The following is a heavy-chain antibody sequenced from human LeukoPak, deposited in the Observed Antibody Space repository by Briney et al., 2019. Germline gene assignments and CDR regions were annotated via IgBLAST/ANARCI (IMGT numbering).Heavy chain of an antibody. V-gene: IGHV5-51*01. Sequence: GESLKISCKGSGYSSWIGWMRQMPGKGLEWMGIISPGDSDTRYSPSFLGQVTISADKSISTAYLQWSSLKASDTAMYYCARVVKRGYTYGYLDYWGQGTLVTVSS. J-gene: IGHJ4*02. CDR3: ARVVKRGYTYGYLDY. CDR2: ISPGDSDT. CDR1: GYSSW. D-gene: IGHD5-18*01.